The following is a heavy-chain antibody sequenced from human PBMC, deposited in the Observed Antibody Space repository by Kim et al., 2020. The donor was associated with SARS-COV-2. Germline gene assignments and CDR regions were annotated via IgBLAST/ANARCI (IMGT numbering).Heavy chain of an antibody. CDR2: IWYDGSNK. V-gene: IGHV3-33*01. Sequence: GGSLRLSCAASGFTFSSYGMHWVRQAPGKGLEWVAVIWYDGSNKYYADSVKGRFTISRDNSKNTLYLQMNSLRAEDTAVYYCAREANGIAVAGPFDYWGQGTLVTVSS. J-gene: IGHJ4*02. CDR3: AREANGIAVAGPFDY. CDR1: GFTFSSYG. D-gene: IGHD6-19*01.